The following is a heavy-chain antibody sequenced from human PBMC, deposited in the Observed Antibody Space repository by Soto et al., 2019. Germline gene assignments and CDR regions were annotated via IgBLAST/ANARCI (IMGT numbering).Heavy chain of an antibody. CDR3: ARNMDYYYGPGSGNGHGF. V-gene: IGHV1-2*02. D-gene: IGHD3-10*01. CDR1: GYTFTAYY. CDR2: INPTFGDT. J-gene: IGHJ6*02. Sequence: QVQLVQSGAEVKEPGDSVRVSCEASGYTFTAYYIHWVRQAPGQGLEWMGWINPTFGDTTYGQDFQGRVAMTRDMSMSTVYMELSRLTSDDTAIYYCARNMDYYYGPGSGNGHGFWGPVTTVTVFS.